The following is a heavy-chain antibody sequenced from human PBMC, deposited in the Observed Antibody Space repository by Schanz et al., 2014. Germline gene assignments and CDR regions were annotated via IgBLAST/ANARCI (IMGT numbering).Heavy chain of an antibody. D-gene: IGHD1-26*01. Sequence: QVQLVESGGGVVQPGRSLRLSCAASGFTFSNSPLHWVRQAPGKGLDWVAVISYDGSITYYADSVKDRFTISRDNSKNIMFLQMNSLKTEDTAVYYCARRYSGRYCFDYWGQGTLVAVSS. CDR2: ISYDGSIT. V-gene: IGHV3-30*04. CDR1: GFTFSNSP. CDR3: ARRYSGRYCFDY. J-gene: IGHJ4*02.